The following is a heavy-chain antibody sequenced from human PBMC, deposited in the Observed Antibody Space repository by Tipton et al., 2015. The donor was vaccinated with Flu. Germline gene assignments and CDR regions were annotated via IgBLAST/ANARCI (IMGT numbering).Heavy chain of an antibody. V-gene: IGHV4-4*07. Sequence: TLSLTCTVSGGSISSYYWNWIRQSAGKGLEWIGRIQCTGRTNYNPSLRSRVTMSLDASKNQVSLKLTSVTAADTAVYYCARGGYNYAIYWFDPWGQGMLVSVSS. J-gene: IGHJ5*02. CDR2: IQCTGRT. D-gene: IGHD5-24*01. CDR3: ARGGYNYAIYWFDP. CDR1: GGSISSYY.